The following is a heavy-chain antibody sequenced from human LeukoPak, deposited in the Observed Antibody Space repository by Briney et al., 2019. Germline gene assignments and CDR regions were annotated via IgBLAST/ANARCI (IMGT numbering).Heavy chain of an antibody. D-gene: IGHD3-22*01. J-gene: IGHJ3*02. CDR3: ARDKGEYYYDSSGYRDAFDI. Sequence: SVKVSCKASGGTFSSYAFSWVRQAPGQGLEWMGGIIPIFGTANYAQKFQGRVTITADESTSTAYMELSSLRSEDTAVYYCARDKGEYYYDSSGYRDAFDIWGQGTMVTVSS. CDR1: GGTFSSYA. CDR2: IIPIFGTA. V-gene: IGHV1-69*13.